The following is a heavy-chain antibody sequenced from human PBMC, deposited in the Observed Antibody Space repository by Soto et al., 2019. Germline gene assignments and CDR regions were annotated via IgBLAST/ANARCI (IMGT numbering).Heavy chain of an antibody. J-gene: IGHJ6*02. CDR1: GFTFGDYA. CDR3: ARHKRITMIVVVPLGMDV. CDR2: IWYDGSNK. Sequence: GGSLRLSCTASGFTFGDYAMSWFRQAPGKGLEWVAVIWYDGSNKYYADSVKGRFTISRDNSKNTLYLQMNSLRAEDTAVYYCARHKRITMIVVVPLGMDVWGQGTTVTVSS. D-gene: IGHD3-22*01. V-gene: IGHV3-33*01.